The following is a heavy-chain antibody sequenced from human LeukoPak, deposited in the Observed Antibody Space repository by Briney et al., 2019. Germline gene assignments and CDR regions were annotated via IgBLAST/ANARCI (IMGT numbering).Heavy chain of an antibody. J-gene: IGHJ6*03. V-gene: IGHV4-34*01. CDR1: GFTVNNKY. Sequence: GSLRLSCAASGFTVNNKYMTWVRQPPGKGLEWIGEINHSGSTNYNPSLKSRVTISVDTSKNQFSLKLSSVTAADTAVYYCARSPPYYYYYMDVWGKGTTVTISS. CDR3: ARSPPYYYYYMDV. CDR2: INHSGST.